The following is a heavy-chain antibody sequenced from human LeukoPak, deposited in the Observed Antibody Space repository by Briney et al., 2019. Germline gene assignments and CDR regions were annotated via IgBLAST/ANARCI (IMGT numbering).Heavy chain of an antibody. V-gene: IGHV4-34*01. CDR2: INHSGST. CDR3: ARGRPAYGSGSYYFDY. CDR1: GGSFSGYY. Sequence: SETLSLTCAVYGGSFSGYYWGWIREPPGKGPEWMGEINHSGSTNYNPSLKNRVTISVDTSKNQFSLKLSSVTAADTAVYYCARGRPAYGSGSYYFDYWGQGTLVTVSS. D-gene: IGHD3-10*01. J-gene: IGHJ4*02.